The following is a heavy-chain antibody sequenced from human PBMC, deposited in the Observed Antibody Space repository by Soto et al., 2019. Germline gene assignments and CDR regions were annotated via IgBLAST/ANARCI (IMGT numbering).Heavy chain of an antibody. CDR1: GFTFSSYA. CDR3: ARDLSVLGPTPNWFDP. CDR2: ISASGGST. V-gene: IGHV3-23*01. Sequence: PGGSLRLSCAASGFTFSSYAMSWVRQAPGKGLEWVSSISASGGSTYYADSVKGRFTISRDNSKNTLYMQMNSLRAEDTAVYYCARDLSVLGPTPNWFDPWGQGTLVTVSS. J-gene: IGHJ5*02. D-gene: IGHD1-26*01.